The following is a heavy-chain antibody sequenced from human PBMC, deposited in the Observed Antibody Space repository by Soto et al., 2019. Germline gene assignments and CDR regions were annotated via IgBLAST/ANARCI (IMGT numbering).Heavy chain of an antibody. CDR2: ISYDGSNK. CDR1: GFTFSSYA. J-gene: IGHJ4*02. D-gene: IGHD5-18*01. V-gene: IGHV3-30-3*01. Sequence: GALRLSCAASGFTFSSYAMHWVRQAPGKGLEWVAVISYDGSNKYYADSVKGRFTISRDNSKNTLYLQMNSLRAEDTAVYYCARDRIQLWLPQRSYFDYWGQGTLVTVSS. CDR3: ARDRIQLWLPQRSYFDY.